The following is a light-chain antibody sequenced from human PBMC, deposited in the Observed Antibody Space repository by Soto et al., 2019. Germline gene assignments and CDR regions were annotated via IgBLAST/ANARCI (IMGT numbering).Light chain of an antibody. Sequence: DIQMTQSPSTLSASVGDRVTITCRASQSISGWLAWYQQKPGKAPKLLIYKASNLETGVPSRFSGSGSGTEFTLTISSLQPDDFATYYCQQYNTYSPWTFGQGTNVDFK. CDR1: QSISGW. V-gene: IGKV1-5*03. J-gene: IGKJ1*01. CDR2: KAS. CDR3: QQYNTYSPWT.